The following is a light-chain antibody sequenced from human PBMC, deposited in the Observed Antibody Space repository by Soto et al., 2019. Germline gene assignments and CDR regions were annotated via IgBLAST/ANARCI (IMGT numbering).Light chain of an antibody. CDR1: QSASSY. Sequence: EIVLTQSPATLSLSPGERATLSCRASQSASSYLAWYQQKPGQAPRLLIYDASNRATGIPARFSGSGSGTDFPLTFSSLEPEDFAVYYCQQRSNWPLLTFGGGTKVDIK. CDR2: DAS. V-gene: IGKV3-11*01. J-gene: IGKJ4*01. CDR3: QQRSNWPLLT.